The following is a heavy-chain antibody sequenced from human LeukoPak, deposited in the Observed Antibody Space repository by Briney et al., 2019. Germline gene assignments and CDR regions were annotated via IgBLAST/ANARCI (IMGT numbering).Heavy chain of an antibody. CDR2: MSSDNDTI. CDR1: GFTFSYYA. V-gene: IGHV3-23*01. CDR3: AKRSSYSSGYYGDY. D-gene: IGHD6-19*01. J-gene: IGHJ4*02. Sequence: GGSLRLSCAVSGFTFSYYAMSWVRHAPRKGLDWVSAMSSDNDTISYTDSVKGRFTVSRDNSKSTLYLQMNSLRAEDTAIYYCAKRSSYSSGYYGDYWGQGTLVTVSS.